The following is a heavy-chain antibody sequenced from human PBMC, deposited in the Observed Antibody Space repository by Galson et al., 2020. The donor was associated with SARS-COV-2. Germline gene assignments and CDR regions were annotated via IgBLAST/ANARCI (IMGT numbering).Heavy chain of an antibody. J-gene: IGHJ4*02. CDR3: AKERYDFWRGIFGVTPNYVDY. D-gene: IGHD3-3*01. Sequence: ASVKVSCTTSGYTFADYDIHWVRQAPGQGLEWMGWINPKSGSTKYPQKFQDRITMARDTSINTAYMELSRLKFDDTAVYYCAKERYDFWRGIFGVTPNYVDYGGQGTLITVSA. CDR2: INPKSGST. CDR1: GYTFADYD. V-gene: IGHV1-2*02.